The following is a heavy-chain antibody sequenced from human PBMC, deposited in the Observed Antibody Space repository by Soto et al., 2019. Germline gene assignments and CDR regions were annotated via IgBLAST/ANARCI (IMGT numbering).Heavy chain of an antibody. J-gene: IGHJ4*02. V-gene: IGHV3-74*01. D-gene: IGHD1-26*01. Sequence: PGGSLRLSCAASGFTFSSYCMHWVRQAPGKGLVWVSHITNDGSSTSYADSVKGRFTISRDNAKNTLYLQMNSLRAEDTAVYYCARGASGSPFHFDYWGQATLVTVSS. CDR3: ARGASGSPFHFDY. CDR1: GFTFSSYC. CDR2: ITNDGSST.